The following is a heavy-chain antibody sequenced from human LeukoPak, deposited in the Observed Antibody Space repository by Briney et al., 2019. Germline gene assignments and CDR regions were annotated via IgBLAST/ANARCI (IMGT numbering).Heavy chain of an antibody. CDR2: IIPFFSTP. CDR1: GGTFASYT. V-gene: IGHV1-69*05. D-gene: IGHD1-1*01. CDR3: ATPINTTGLSFGF. Sequence: GASVKVSCKASGGTFASYTFAWVRQAPGQGLEWMGVIIPFFSTPNYAPQLQGRVTITTDESTTTAYMELSSLRSEDTAVYYCATPINTTGLSFGFWGQGTLVTVSS. J-gene: IGHJ4*02.